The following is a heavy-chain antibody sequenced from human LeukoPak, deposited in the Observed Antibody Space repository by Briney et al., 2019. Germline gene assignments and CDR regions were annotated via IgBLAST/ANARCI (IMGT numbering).Heavy chain of an antibody. CDR3: ARDRGYSSGWPNFDY. J-gene: IGHJ4*02. CDR2: ISYDGGNK. Sequence: GRSLRLSCAASGFTFSSYAMHWVRQAPGKGLQWVAVISYDGGNKYYADSVKGRFTISRDNPKNTLYLQMNSLRAEDTAVYYCARDRGYSSGWPNFDYWGQGTLVTVSS. V-gene: IGHV3-30*04. CDR1: GFTFSSYA. D-gene: IGHD6-19*01.